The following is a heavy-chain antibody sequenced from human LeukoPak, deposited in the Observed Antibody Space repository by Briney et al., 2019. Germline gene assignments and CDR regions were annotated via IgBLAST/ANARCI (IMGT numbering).Heavy chain of an antibody. V-gene: IGHV3-48*03. Sequence: SLRLSCAASGVAFCSSEMNWGGESAGPGLEWGSYFCSLGTKTYYAESVKGRFTMSRDNAKNSLYLQMNSLRAEDTAIYYCARERITTGGDACDIWGHGTMVTVSS. D-gene: IGHD4-11*01. CDR2: FCSLGTKT. CDR1: GVAFCSSE. CDR3: ARERITTGGDACDI. J-gene: IGHJ3*02.